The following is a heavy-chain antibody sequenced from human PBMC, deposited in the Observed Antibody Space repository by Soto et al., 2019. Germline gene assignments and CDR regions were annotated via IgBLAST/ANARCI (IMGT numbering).Heavy chain of an antibody. J-gene: IGHJ4*02. D-gene: IGHD6-13*01. CDR1: GGTFSSYA. Sequence: GASVKVSCKASGGTFSSYAISWVRQAPGQGLEWMGGIIPIFGTANYAQKFQGRVTITADESTSTAYMELSSLRSEDTAVYYCARDIRAAAGSAGGDWGQGTLVTVSS. V-gene: IGHV1-69*13. CDR2: IIPIFGTA. CDR3: ARDIRAAAGSAGGD.